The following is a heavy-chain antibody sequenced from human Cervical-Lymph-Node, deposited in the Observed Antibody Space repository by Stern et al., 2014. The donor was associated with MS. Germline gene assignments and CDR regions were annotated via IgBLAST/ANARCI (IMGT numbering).Heavy chain of an antibody. Sequence: VQLVESGGGVVQPGRSLRLSCAASGFTFSSYGMHWVRQAPGKGLEWVAVIWYDGSNKYYADSVKRRFTISRDKPKNTLYLQMNSLRAEDTAVYYCARSLGYCSSTRCYQGYYYGMDVWGQGTTVTVSS. J-gene: IGHJ6*02. CDR2: IWYDGSNK. CDR3: ARSLGYCSSTRCYQGYYYGMDV. D-gene: IGHD2-2*01. V-gene: IGHV3-33*01. CDR1: GFTFSSYG.